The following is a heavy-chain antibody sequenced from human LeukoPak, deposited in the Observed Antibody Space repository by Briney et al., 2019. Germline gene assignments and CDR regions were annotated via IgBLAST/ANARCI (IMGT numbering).Heavy chain of an antibody. Sequence: ASVKVSCYASGYTFTGYYMHWVRQVPGQGLEWMGWINSNSGDTNYAQKFQGRVTMTRDTSISTAYMELSRLRSDDTAVYYCARDPTRGDLSVYWGQGTLVTVSS. J-gene: IGHJ4*02. CDR2: INSNSGDT. CDR3: ARDPTRGDLSVY. D-gene: IGHD7-27*01. V-gene: IGHV1-2*02. CDR1: GYTFTGYY.